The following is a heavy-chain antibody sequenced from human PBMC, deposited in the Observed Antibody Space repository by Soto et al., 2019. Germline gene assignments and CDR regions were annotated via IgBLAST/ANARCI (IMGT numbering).Heavy chain of an antibody. CDR3: AKDQVVVVVAALVFDP. D-gene: IGHD2-15*01. CDR2: ISGSGGST. Sequence: GGSLRLSCGASGFTFGSYSVSWGRQAPGKGLEWVSAISGSGGSTYYADSVKGRFTISRDNSKNTLYLQMNSLRAEDTAVYYCAKDQVVVVVAALVFDPWGQGTLVTVSS. CDR1: GFTFGSYS. J-gene: IGHJ5*02. V-gene: IGHV3-23*01.